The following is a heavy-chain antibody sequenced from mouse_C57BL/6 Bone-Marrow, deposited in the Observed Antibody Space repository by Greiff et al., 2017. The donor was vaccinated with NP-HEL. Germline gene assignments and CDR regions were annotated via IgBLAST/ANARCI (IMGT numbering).Heavy chain of an antibody. J-gene: IGHJ2*01. CDR1: GYTFTSYT. V-gene: IGHV1-4*01. Sequence: QVHVKQSGAELARPGASVKMSCKASGYTFTSYTMHWVKQRPGQGLEWIGYINPSGGYTKYNQKFKDKATLTADKSSSTAYMQLSSLTSEDSAVYYCASPITTVVVDYWGQGTTLTVSS. CDR2: INPSGGYT. D-gene: IGHD1-1*01. CDR3: ASPITTVVVDY.